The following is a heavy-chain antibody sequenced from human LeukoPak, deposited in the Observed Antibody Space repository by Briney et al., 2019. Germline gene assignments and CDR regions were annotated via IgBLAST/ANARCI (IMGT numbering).Heavy chain of an antibody. CDR3: GRPPKIPFLGVFTQPLDY. V-gene: IGHV1-2*02. CDR1: GYTFTGYY. D-gene: IGHD3-3*01. CDR2: INPNSGGT. Sequence: GASVKVSCKASGYTFTGYYMHWVRQAPGQGLEWMGWINPNSGGTNYAQKFQGRVTMTRDTSISTAYMELSRLRSDDTAVYYCGRPPKIPFLGVFTQPLDYGAREPLSTVPS. J-gene: IGHJ4*02.